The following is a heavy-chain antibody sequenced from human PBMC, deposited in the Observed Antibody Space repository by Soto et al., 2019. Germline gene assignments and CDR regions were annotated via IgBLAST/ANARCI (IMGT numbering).Heavy chain of an antibody. J-gene: IGHJ6*02. CDR2: IYYSGST. Sequence: PSETLSLTCTVSGGSVSSGSYYWSWIRQPPGKGQEWIGYIYYSGSTNYNPTLKSRVTISVDTSKNQFSLKLSSVTAADTAVYYCARDPYYDFWSGYTPGLYYYYGMDVWGQGTTVTVS. CDR1: GGSVSSGSYY. V-gene: IGHV4-61*01. D-gene: IGHD3-3*01. CDR3: ARDPYYDFWSGYTPGLYYYYGMDV.